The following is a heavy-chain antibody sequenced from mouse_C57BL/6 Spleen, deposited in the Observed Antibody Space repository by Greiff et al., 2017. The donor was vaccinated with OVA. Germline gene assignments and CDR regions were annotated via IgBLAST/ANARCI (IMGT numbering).Heavy chain of an antibody. Sequence: VQLKESGGGLVKPGGSLKLSCAASGFTFSSYTMSWVRQTPEKRLEWVATISGGGGNTYYPDSVKGRFTISRDNAKNTLYLQMSSLRSEDTALYYCARYYGSSYRYFDVWGTGTTVTVSS. J-gene: IGHJ1*03. V-gene: IGHV5-9*01. CDR1: GFTFSSYT. D-gene: IGHD1-1*01. CDR2: ISGGGGNT. CDR3: ARYYGSSYRYFDV.